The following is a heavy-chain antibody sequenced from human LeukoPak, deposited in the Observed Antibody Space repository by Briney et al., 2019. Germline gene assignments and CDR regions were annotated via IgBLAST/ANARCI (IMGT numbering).Heavy chain of an antibody. CDR2: IYHSGST. CDR3: ARGATEDVLLWFGELLPHFDY. Sequence: PSETLSLTCTVSGYSISSGYYWGWIRQPPGKGLEWIGSIYHSGSTYYNPSLKSRVTISVDTSKNQFSLKLSSVTAADTAVYYCARGATEDVLLWFGELLPHFDYWGQGTLVTVSS. V-gene: IGHV4-38-2*02. J-gene: IGHJ4*02. CDR1: GYSISSGYY. D-gene: IGHD3-10*01.